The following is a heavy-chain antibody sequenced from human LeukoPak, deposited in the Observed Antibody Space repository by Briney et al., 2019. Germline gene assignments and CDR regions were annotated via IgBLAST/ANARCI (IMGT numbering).Heavy chain of an antibody. V-gene: IGHV3-30-3*01. J-gene: IGHJ4*02. D-gene: IGHD3-22*01. CDR1: GFTFSSYA. Sequence: GRSLRLSCAASGFTFSSYAMHWVRQAPGKGLEWVAVISYDGSNKYYADSVKGRFIISRDNSKNTLYLQMNSLRAEDTAVYYCARDGDYYDSSGYSDYWGQGTLVTVSS. CDR3: ARDGDYYDSSGYSDY. CDR2: ISYDGSNK.